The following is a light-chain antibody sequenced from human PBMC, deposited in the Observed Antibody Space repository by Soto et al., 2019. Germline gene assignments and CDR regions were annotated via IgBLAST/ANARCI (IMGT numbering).Light chain of an antibody. Sequence: QSVLTQPPSVSGAPGQRVTISCTGSSSNIWAGYDVHWYQHLPGTAPKLLIYVNNNRPSGVPDRFSGSKSGTSASLAITGLQAEDEADYYCQSYDSTLSGSWVFGGGTKLTVL. J-gene: IGLJ3*02. CDR1: SSNIWAGYD. V-gene: IGLV1-40*01. CDR2: VNN. CDR3: QSYDSTLSGSWV.